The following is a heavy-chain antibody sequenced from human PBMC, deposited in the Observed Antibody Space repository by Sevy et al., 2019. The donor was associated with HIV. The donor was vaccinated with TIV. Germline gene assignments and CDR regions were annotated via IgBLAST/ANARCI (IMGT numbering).Heavy chain of an antibody. V-gene: IGHV3-30*18. D-gene: IGHD3-10*01. Sequence: GGSLRLSCVVSGFNFSDYGMHWVRQAPGKGLQWVSAVSYDGSNKLYVDSVKGRFTISRDDSMNSLFLQMNSLRAEDTAIYYCAKDDDSRSGLDFWGQGTLVTVSS. CDR3: AKDDDSRSGLDF. CDR1: GFNFSDYG. CDR2: VSYDGSNK. J-gene: IGHJ4*02.